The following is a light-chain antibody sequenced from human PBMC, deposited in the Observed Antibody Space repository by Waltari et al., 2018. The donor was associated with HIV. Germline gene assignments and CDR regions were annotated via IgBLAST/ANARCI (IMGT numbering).Light chain of an antibody. Sequence: QPVLTQPPSVSGAPGRSVIITCAGNSSNIGAPYDVPWYQQLQGAAPKLLISVNTNRPSAVRDRVSVSKSGTSASLAITGLQAGDEADYYCQSYDSGLRASVFGGGTKLTVL. CDR1: SSNIGAPYD. CDR3: QSYDSGLRASV. CDR2: VNT. V-gene: IGLV1-40*01. J-gene: IGLJ3*02.